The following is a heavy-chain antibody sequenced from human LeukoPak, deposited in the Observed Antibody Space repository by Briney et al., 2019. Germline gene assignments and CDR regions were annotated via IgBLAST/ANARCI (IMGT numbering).Heavy chain of an antibody. CDR3: AREKQRGGDDY. CDR1: GFTVSSNY. D-gene: IGHD2-21*02. V-gene: IGHV3-53*01. J-gene: IGHJ4*02. Sequence: GGSLRLSCAASGFTVSSNYMSWVRQAPGKGLEWVSVTYSNGRTYYADSVKGRFTISRDISKNTLYLQMNSLRAEDTAVYYCAREKQRGGDDYWGQGTLVTVSS. CDR2: TYSNGRT.